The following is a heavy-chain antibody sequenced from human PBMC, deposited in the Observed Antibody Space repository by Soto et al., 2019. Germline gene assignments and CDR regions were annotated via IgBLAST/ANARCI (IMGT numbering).Heavy chain of an antibody. D-gene: IGHD6-13*01. J-gene: IGHJ4*02. CDR3: ARDSIAAAGSFDY. CDR2: ISYDGSNK. CDR1: GFTFSSYA. V-gene: IGHV3-30-3*01. Sequence: QVQLVESGGGVVQPGRSLRLSCAASGFTFSSYAMHWVRQAPGKGLEWVAVISYDGSNKYYADSVKGRFTISRVNSKNTLYLQMNSLRAEDTAVYYCARDSIAAAGSFDYWGQGTLVTVSS.